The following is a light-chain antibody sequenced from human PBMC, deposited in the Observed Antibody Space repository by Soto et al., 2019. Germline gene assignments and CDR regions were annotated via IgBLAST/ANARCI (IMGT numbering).Light chain of an antibody. CDR2: KAS. Sequence: DIQMTRSPSTLSASVGDRVTITCRASQSISIWLAWYQQKPGKAPKLLIYKASSLESGVPSRFSGSGSGTDFTLTISSLQSEDFAVYYCQQYNTWPPITFGQGTRLENK. CDR1: QSISIW. CDR3: QQYNTWPPIT. J-gene: IGKJ5*01. V-gene: IGKV1-5*03.